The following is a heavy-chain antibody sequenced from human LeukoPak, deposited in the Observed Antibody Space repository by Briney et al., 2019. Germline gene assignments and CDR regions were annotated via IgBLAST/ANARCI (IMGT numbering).Heavy chain of an antibody. CDR3: ARIRGDYGDYDKYYFDY. V-gene: IGHV3-53*01. CDR1: GFTVSSNY. CDR2: IYSGGST. J-gene: IGHJ4*02. Sequence: GGSLRLSCAASGFTVSSNYMSWVRQAPGKGLEWVSVIYSGGSTYYADSVKGRFTISRDNSKSTLYLQMNSLRAEDTAVYYCARIRGDYGDYDKYYFDYWGQGTLVTVSS. D-gene: IGHD4-17*01.